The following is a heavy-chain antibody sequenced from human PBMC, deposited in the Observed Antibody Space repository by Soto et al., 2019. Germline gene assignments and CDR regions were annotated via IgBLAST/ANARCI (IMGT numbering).Heavy chain of an antibody. CDR3: TTGLTIFGVVIDP. J-gene: IGHJ5*02. CDR1: GFTFSDAL. V-gene: IGHV3-15*01. CDR2: IKSKIDGGTT. Sequence: EVQLVESGGGFLKPGGSLRLSCAASGFTFSDALMTWVRQAPGKGLEWVGRIKSKIDGGTTDYAAPVTGRFTISRDDSKNMLYLQMNSLKTEDTAVYYCTTGLTIFGVVIDPWGQGTLVTVSS. D-gene: IGHD3-3*01.